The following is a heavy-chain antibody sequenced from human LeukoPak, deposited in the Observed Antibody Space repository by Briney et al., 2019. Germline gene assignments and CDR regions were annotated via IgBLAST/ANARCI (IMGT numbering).Heavy chain of an antibody. CDR3: ARGFGVYSDRGHYGYWFDP. D-gene: IGHD3-16*01. J-gene: IGHJ5*02. CDR2: INPNSGGT. Sequence: GASVKVSCKASGYTFTGYYMHWVRQAPGQGLEWMEWINPNSGGTNYAQKFQGRVTMTRNTSMTTAYMELSRLRSEDTAVYYCARGFGVYSDRGHYGYWFDPWGLGTQVTVSS. V-gene: IGHV1-2*02. CDR1: GYTFTGYY.